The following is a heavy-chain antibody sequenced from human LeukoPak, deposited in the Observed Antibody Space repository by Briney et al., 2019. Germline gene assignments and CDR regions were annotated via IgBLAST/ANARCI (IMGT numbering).Heavy chain of an antibody. Sequence: GGSLRLSCAASGFTFTNAWMNWVRQAPGKGLEWVGRIKNKSNGGTTDYAAPVRGRLTISRDDSENTLYLQMNSLETEDTAVYYCTKDMETWGQGTLVTVSS. CDR3: TKDMET. CDR1: GFTFTNAW. D-gene: IGHD2-15*01. CDR2: IKNKSNGGTT. V-gene: IGHV3-15*07. J-gene: IGHJ5*02.